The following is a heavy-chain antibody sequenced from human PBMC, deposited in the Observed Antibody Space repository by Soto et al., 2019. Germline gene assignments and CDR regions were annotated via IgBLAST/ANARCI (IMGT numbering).Heavy chain of an antibody. J-gene: IGHJ6*02. CDR2: ISSSSSTI. D-gene: IGHD3-3*01. V-gene: IGHV3-48*01. Sequence: PGGSLRLSCAASGFTFSSYSMNWVRQAPGKGLEWVSYISSSSSTIYYADSVKGRFTISRDNAKNSVYLQMNSLRAEDTAVYYCARDQWYDFCSGYYGDYGMDVWGQGTTVTVSS. CDR1: GFTFSSYS. CDR3: ARDQWYDFCSGYYGDYGMDV.